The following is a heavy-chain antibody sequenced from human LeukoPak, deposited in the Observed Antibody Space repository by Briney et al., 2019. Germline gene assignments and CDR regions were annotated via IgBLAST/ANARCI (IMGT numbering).Heavy chain of an antibody. CDR2: IIPILGIA. CDR1: GGTFSSYA. J-gene: IGHJ4*02. D-gene: IGHD3-22*01. V-gene: IGHV1-69*04. Sequence: GASVKVSCKASGGTFSSYAISWVRQAPGQGVEWMGRIIPILGIANYAQKFQGRVTITADKSTSTAYMELSSLRSEDTAVYYCASIHDSSGYYNVDYWGQGTLVTVSS. CDR3: ASIHDSSGYYNVDY.